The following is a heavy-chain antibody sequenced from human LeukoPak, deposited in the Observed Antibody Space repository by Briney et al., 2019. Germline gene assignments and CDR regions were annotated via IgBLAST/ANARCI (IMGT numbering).Heavy chain of an antibody. CDR3: ARVPGFRTDAFDI. CDR2: ISAYNGNI. D-gene: IGHD3-10*01. V-gene: IGHV1-18*01. CDR1: GYTFTSYG. J-gene: IGHJ3*02. Sequence: ASAKVSCMASGYTFTSYGISWVRQAPGQGLEWMGWISAYNGNINYAQKIQGRVTMATDTSTSTAYMELRSLRSDDTAVYYCARVPGFRTDAFDIWGQGTMVTVSS.